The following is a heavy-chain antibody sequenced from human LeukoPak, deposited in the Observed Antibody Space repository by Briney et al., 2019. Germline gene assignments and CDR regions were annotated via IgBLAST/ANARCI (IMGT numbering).Heavy chain of an antibody. J-gene: IGHJ6*04. V-gene: IGHV3-30*18. CDR2: ISYDGSNK. CDR3: AKVLQLRDYYYYGMDV. D-gene: IGHD2-2*01. Sequence: PGGSLRLSCAASGFTFRSYGMHWVRQAPGKGLEWVAVISYDGSNKYYADSVKGRFTISRDNSKNTLYLQMNSLRAEDTAVYYCAKVLQLRDYYYYGMDVWGKGTTVTVSS. CDR1: GFTFRSYG.